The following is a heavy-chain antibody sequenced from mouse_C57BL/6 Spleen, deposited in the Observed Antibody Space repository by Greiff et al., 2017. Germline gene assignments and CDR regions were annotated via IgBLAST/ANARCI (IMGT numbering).Heavy chain of an antibody. Sequence: QVQLQQSGPGLVQPSQSLSITCTVSGFSLTSYGVHWVRQSPGKGLEWLGVIWRGGSTDYNAAFMSRLSISKDNSKSQVFFKMNSLQADDTSISYCSKGSYDCYYGGAMDYWGQGASVTVSA. CDR1: GFSLTSYG. D-gene: IGHD2-3*01. CDR2: IWRGGST. CDR3: SKGSYDCYYGGAMDY. V-gene: IGHV2-5*01. J-gene: IGHJ4*01.